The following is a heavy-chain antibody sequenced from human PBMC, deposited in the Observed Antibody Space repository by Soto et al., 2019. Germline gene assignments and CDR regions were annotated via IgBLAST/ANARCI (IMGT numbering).Heavy chain of an antibody. Sequence: EVQLVESGGGLVQPGGSLRLSCAASGFTFSNYWMHWVRQAPGKGLVWVSRITDDGRTTTYADSVKGRFTISRDNAKNTLYLQMTSLRVDDTALYYCARDKSGPADYWGQGTLVTVSS. CDR1: GFTFSNYW. J-gene: IGHJ4*02. V-gene: IGHV3-74*01. CDR2: ITDDGRTT. D-gene: IGHD5-12*01. CDR3: ARDKSGPADY.